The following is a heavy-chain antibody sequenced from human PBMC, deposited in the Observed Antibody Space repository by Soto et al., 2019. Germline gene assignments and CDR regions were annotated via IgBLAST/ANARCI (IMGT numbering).Heavy chain of an antibody. V-gene: IGHV1-69*13. CDR3: ASGGARASVPYGMDV. D-gene: IGHD6-6*01. J-gene: IGHJ6*02. CDR2: IIPIFGTA. CDR1: GGTFSSYA. Sequence: ASVKVSCKASGGTFSSYAISWVRQAPGQGLEWMGGIIPIFGTANYAQKFQGRVTITADESTSTAYMELSSLRSEDTAVYYCASGGARASVPYGMDVWGQGTTVTVSS.